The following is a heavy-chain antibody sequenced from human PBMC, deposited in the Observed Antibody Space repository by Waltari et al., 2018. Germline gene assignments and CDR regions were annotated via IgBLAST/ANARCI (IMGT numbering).Heavy chain of an antibody. CDR2: MNPNSGNT. V-gene: IGHV1-8*01. CDR1: GYSFTSYD. CDR3: ARGRYSYGPEGPLDDY. Sequence: QVQLVQSGAEVTKPGASVQVSCKASGYSFTSYDLNWVRQATGQGLEWMGWMNPNSGNTGYAQKFQGRVTMTRNTSISTAYMELSSLRSEDTAVYYCARGRYSYGPEGPLDDYWGQGTLVTVSS. D-gene: IGHD5-18*01. J-gene: IGHJ4*02.